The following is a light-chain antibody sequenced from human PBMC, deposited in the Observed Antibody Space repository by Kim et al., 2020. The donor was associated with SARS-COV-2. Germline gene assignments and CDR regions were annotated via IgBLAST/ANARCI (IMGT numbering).Light chain of an antibody. CDR1: SLRSYY. CDR3: NSRDRNDNPLL. CDR2: GKN. V-gene: IGLV3-19*01. J-gene: IGLJ3*02. Sequence: ALGQTVRITCRGDSLRSYYATWYQQKPGQAPVLVIYGKNNRPSGIPDRFSGSISGNTASLTITGAQAEDEADYYCNSRDRNDNPLLFGGGTKLTVL.